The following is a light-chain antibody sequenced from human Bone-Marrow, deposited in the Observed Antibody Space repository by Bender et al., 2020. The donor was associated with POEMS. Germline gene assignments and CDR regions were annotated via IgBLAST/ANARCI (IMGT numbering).Light chain of an antibody. CDR3: AVWDDSLNGWV. J-gene: IGLJ3*02. Sequence: QSVLTQPPSASGTPGQRVTISCSGGSSNIGAHAVNWYQHLPGTAPKLLIYSSHRRPSEVPDRFSGSKSGTSASLAISGLRSEDEADYYCAVWDDSLNGWVFGGGTKLTV. CDR2: SSH. CDR1: SSNIGAHA. V-gene: IGLV1-44*01.